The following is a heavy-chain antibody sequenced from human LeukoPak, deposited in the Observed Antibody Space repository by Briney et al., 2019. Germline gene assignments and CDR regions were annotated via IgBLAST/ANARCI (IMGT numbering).Heavy chain of an antibody. CDR3: ARLNVDTTMAHDY. D-gene: IGHD5-18*01. V-gene: IGHV4-59*01. CDR1: GASSGINS. CDR2: IYYSGST. J-gene: IGHJ4*02. Sequence: SETLSLTCTSPGASSGINSWSWIRQPPGKGMEWIGYIYYSGSTNHNPSLKSRVTISVDTSKNQFSLKLSSVTAADTAVYYCARLNVDTTMAHDYWGQGTLVTVSS.